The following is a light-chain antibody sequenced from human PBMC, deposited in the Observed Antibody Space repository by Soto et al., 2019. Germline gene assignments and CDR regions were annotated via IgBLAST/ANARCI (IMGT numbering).Light chain of an antibody. J-gene: IGKJ1*01. V-gene: IGKV1-27*01. CDR1: QAISNY. CDR3: QNYNIAPSWT. CDR2: SAS. Sequence: DIQMTQSPSSLSASVGDRVTITCRATQAISNYLACYQRKPGKVPDLLISSASTLQSGAPSRFSGSGSGTDFTPTISSLQPEDVATYYCQNYNIAPSWTFGQGTK.